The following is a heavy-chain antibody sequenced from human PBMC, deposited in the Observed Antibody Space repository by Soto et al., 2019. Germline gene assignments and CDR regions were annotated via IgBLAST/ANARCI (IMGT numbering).Heavy chain of an antibody. J-gene: IGHJ6*02. CDR2: IRSKANSYAT. CDR3: TRHGRRRGAGTLGMDV. D-gene: IGHD3-10*01. Sequence: GGSLRLSCAASGFTFSGSAMHWVRQASGKGLEWVGRIRSKANSYATAYAASVKGRFTISRDDPKNTAYLQMNSLKTEDTAVYYCTRHGRRRGAGTLGMDVWGQGTTVTVSS. CDR1: GFTFSGSA. V-gene: IGHV3-73*01.